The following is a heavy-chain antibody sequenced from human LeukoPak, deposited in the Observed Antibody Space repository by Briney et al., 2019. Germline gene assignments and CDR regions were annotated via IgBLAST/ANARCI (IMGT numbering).Heavy chain of an antibody. J-gene: IGHJ5*02. CDR2: ITWNSDNI. Sequence: PGRSLGLSCAASGFTFDDYAMHWVRQAPGKGLEWVSGITWNSDNIEYADSVKGRFTISRDNSKNTLYLQMSSLRAEDTAVYYCAREGWSGGFDPWGPGNPGHRLF. CDR1: GFTFDDYA. CDR3: AREGWSGGFDP. D-gene: IGHD3-3*01. V-gene: IGHV3-9*01.